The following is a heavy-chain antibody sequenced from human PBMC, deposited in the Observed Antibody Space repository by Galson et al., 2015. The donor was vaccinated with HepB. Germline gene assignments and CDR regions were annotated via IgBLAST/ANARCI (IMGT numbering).Heavy chain of an antibody. CDR2: IYSGGST. J-gene: IGHJ4*02. CDR1: GFTVSSNY. CDR3: ARDLRGLEGARGY. D-gene: IGHD3-16*01. Sequence: SLRLSCAASGFTVSSNYMSWVRQAPGKGLEWVSVIYSGGSTYYADSVKGRLTISRDNSKNTLYLQMNSLRAEDTAVYYCARDLRGLEGARGYWGQGTLVTVSS. V-gene: IGHV3-66*01.